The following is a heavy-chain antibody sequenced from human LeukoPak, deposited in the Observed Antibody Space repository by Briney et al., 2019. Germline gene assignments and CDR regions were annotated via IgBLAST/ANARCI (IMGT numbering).Heavy chain of an antibody. CDR2: ISYDGSNK. Sequence: GGSLRLSCAASGFTFSSYAMHWVRQAPGKGLEWVAVISYDGSNKYYADSVKGRFIISRDNSKNTLYLQMNSLRAEDTAVYYCARVGGVGILTGYELDPWGQGTLVTVSS. CDR3: ARVGGVGILTGYELDP. J-gene: IGHJ5*02. D-gene: IGHD3-9*01. V-gene: IGHV3-30*04. CDR1: GFTFSSYA.